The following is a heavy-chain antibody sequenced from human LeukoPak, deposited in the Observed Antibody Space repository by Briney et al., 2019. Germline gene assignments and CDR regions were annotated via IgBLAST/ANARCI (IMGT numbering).Heavy chain of an antibody. Sequence: ASVKVSCKASGCTFTGYYMHWVRQAPGQGLEWMGWINPNSGGTNYAQKFQGRVTMTRDTSISTAYMELSRLRSDDTAVYYCARDSSVASSGCFFDWGQGTLVTVSS. CDR3: ARDSSVASSGCFFD. CDR1: GCTFTGYY. CDR2: INPNSGGT. D-gene: IGHD3-22*01. V-gene: IGHV1-2*02. J-gene: IGHJ4*02.